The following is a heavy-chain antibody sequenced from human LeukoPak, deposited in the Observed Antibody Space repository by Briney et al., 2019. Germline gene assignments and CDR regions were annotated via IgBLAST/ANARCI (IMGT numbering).Heavy chain of an antibody. CDR2: IDSSGGYM. CDR1: GFTFNTYS. CDR3: LRGDRRDY. Sequence: GGSLRLSCEASGFTFNTYSTNWARQAPGKGLGWVSSIDSSGGYMFYADSVKGRFIISRDNAKDSLYLQMNSLRVEDTAVYYCLRGDRRDYWGQGTLVTVSS. J-gene: IGHJ4*02. V-gene: IGHV3-21*06.